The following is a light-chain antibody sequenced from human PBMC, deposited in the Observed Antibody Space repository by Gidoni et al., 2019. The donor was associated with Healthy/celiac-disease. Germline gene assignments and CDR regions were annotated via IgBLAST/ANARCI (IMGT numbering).Light chain of an antibody. CDR3: SSYTSSSVVV. V-gene: IGLV2-14*01. CDR2: QVR. Sequence: QSALTQPASVSASPGQSITISCTGTSSDVGGYNYVSWYRQHPDKATKLMIYQVRNRPSGVSNRFSGSKSGNTASLTISELQAEDEADYYCSSYTSSSVVVFGGGTKLTVL. J-gene: IGLJ2*01. CDR1: SSDVGGYNY.